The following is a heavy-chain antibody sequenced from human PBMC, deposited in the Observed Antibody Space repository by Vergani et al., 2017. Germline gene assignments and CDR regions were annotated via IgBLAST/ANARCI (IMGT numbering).Heavy chain of an antibody. Sequence: QVQVVPSGAEVKKSGASVKVSCKTSGYTFSNYYMHWVRQAPGQGLEWMGIINPSGGHTNYAQKFQGRVNMTRDTSTSTVYMELSSLRSEDTAIYYCARGDYGILTGYRYWGQGTLVTVSA. D-gene: IGHD3-9*01. CDR2: INPSGGHT. CDR1: GYTFSNYY. V-gene: IGHV1-46*03. CDR3: ARGDYGILTGYRY. J-gene: IGHJ4*02.